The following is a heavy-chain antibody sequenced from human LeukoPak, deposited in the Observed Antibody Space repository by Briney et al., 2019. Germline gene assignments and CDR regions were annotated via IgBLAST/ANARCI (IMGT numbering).Heavy chain of an antibody. CDR1: GYTFSAFY. CDR3: ARDKPYSGYETDY. J-gene: IGHJ4*02. Sequence: ASVKVSCKTSGYTFSAFYMHWVRQAPGQGPEWMGWINPDSGGSEYGQKFQGRVTFTSDTSSTTIYMEVRSLKSDDTAVYYCARDKPYSGYETDYWGQGTLVTVSS. CDR2: INPDSGGS. V-gene: IGHV1-2*02. D-gene: IGHD5-12*01.